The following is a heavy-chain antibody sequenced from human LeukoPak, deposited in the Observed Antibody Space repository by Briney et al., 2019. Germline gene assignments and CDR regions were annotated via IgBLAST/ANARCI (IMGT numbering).Heavy chain of an antibody. CDR3: AKDIKAGVTTLWPSFDY. Sequence: PRRSLRLSSAPSVFTFDDYAMHWGRQAPGEGLEWVSGICWNSGSIGYADSVKGRFTISRDNAKNSLYLQMNSLRAEDMALYYCAKDIKAGVTTLWPSFDYWGQGTLVTVSS. D-gene: IGHD4-17*01. CDR1: VFTFDDYA. V-gene: IGHV3-9*03. J-gene: IGHJ4*02. CDR2: ICWNSGSI.